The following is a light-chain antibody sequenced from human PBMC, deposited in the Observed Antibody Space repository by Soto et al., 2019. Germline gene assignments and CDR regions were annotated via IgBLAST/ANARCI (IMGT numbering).Light chain of an antibody. Sequence: QSVLTQPASVSGSPGQSITISCTGTSSDVGKYNLVTWYQQHPGKAPQLMIYEVSKRPSGVSDRFSGSKSGNTASLTISGLQADDEADYYCCSYAGSGTYVFGTGTKVTVL. CDR1: SSDVGKYNL. V-gene: IGLV2-23*02. CDR2: EVS. CDR3: CSYAGSGTYV. J-gene: IGLJ1*01.